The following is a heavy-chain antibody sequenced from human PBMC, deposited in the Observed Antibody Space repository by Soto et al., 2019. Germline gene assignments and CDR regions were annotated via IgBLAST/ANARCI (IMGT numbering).Heavy chain of an antibody. J-gene: IGHJ4*02. Sequence: QVQLQESGPGLVKPSQTLSLTCTVSGGSISSGGYYWSWIRQHPGKGLEWIGYIYYSGSTYYNPALKSRVTISVDTSKNRFSRKLSSVTAADTAVYSCASLKRGLYYFDYWGQGPLVTVSS. CDR2: IYYSGST. CDR1: GGSISSGGYY. V-gene: IGHV4-31*03. CDR3: ASLKRGLYYFDY. D-gene: IGHD2-15*01.